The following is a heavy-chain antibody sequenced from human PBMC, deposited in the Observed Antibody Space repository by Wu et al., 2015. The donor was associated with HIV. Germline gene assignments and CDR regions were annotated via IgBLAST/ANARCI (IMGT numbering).Heavy chain of an antibody. D-gene: IGHD6-19*01. CDR2: IIPIFGTA. V-gene: IGHV1-69*05. CDR3: ARSDGYSSGWAGYFDY. Sequence: QVQLVQSGAEVKKPGSSVKVSCKASGGTFSSYAISWVRQAPGQGLEWMGGIIPIFGTANYAQKFQGRVTITTDESTSTAYMELSSLRSEDTAVYYCARSDGYSSGWAGYFDYVGPGERWSPSP. CDR1: GGTFSSYA. J-gene: IGHJ4*02.